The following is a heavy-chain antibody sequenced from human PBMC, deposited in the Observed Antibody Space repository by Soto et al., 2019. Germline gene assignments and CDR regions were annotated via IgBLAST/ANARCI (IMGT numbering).Heavy chain of an antibody. V-gene: IGHV2-70*17. J-gene: IGHJ4*02. Sequence: SGPTLVNPTQTLTLTCTFSGFSLSSYGMCVSWIRQPPGKALEWLARIDWDDAKFYSTSLRSRLTISRDTSKNQVVLAMTNMDPEYTATYYCARIHRYGGRGVDLDYWGQGTLVTVSS. CDR1: GFSLSSYGMC. CDR2: IDWDDAK. D-gene: IGHD2-15*01. CDR3: ARIHRYGGRGVDLDY.